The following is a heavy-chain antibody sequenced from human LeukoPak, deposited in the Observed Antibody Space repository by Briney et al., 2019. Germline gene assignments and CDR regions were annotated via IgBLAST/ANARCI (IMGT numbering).Heavy chain of an antibody. CDR3: ARGRQQLINFQH. CDR1: GFTFSSYA. J-gene: IGHJ1*01. Sequence: PGGSLRLSCAASGFTFSSYAMSWVRQAPGKGLEWVSAISGSGGSTYYADSVKGRFTISRDNSKNTLYLQMNSLRAEDTAVYYCARGRQQLINFQHWGQGTLVTVSS. CDR2: ISGSGGST. V-gene: IGHV3-23*01. D-gene: IGHD6-13*01.